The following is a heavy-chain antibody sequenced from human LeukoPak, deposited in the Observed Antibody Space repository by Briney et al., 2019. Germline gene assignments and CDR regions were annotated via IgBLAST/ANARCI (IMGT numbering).Heavy chain of an antibody. J-gene: IGHJ4*02. V-gene: IGHV3-21*01. CDR3: VVGYDSSGYYRMDY. CDR2: ISSSSSYI. D-gene: IGHD3-22*01. Sequence: NPGGSLRLSCAASGFTFSSYSMNWVRQAPGKGLEWVSSISSSSSYIYYADSVKGRFTISRDNAKNSLYLQMNSLRAEDTAVYYCVVGYDSSGYYRMDYWGQGTLVTVSS. CDR1: GFTFSSYS.